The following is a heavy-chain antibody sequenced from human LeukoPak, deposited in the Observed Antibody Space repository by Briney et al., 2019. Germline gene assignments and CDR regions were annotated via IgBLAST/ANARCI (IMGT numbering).Heavy chain of an antibody. J-gene: IGHJ4*02. CDR1: EFTFSNYD. Sequence: GGFLRLSCAAYEFTFSNYDMHWVRQAPGKGLEWVSYISSSGSTIDYADSVKGRFTISRDNAKNSLYLQMNSLRAEDTAVYYCSRLRGYSYGYGDYWGQGTLVTVSS. V-gene: IGHV3-48*03. CDR3: SRLRGYSYGYGDY. D-gene: IGHD5-18*01. CDR2: ISSSGSTI.